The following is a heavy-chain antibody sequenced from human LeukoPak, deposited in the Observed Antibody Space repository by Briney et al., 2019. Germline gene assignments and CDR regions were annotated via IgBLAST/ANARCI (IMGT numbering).Heavy chain of an antibody. J-gene: IGHJ4*02. CDR1: GFTVSSNY. CDR2: IYSGGST. D-gene: IGHD3-22*01. V-gene: IGHV3-53*01. CDR3: ARVGYYYDSSGYYYRSYDY. Sequence: PGGSLRLSCAASGFTVSSNYMSWVRQAPGKGLEWVSVIYSGGSTYYADSVKGRFTISRDNSKNTLYLQMNSLRAEDTAVYYCARVGYYYDSSGYYYRSYDYWGQGTLVTVSS.